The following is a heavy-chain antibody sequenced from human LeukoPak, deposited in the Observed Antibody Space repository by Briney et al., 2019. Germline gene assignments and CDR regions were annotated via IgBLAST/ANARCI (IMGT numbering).Heavy chain of an antibody. J-gene: IGHJ4*02. CDR2: IYYSGST. V-gene: IGHV4-59*05. Sequence: SETLSLTCTVSGGSISSYYWSWIRQPPGKGLEWIGSIYYSGSTYYNPSLKSRVTISVDTSKNQFSLKLSSVTAADTAVYYCARQYYNWNYGGPFDYWGQGTLVTVSS. D-gene: IGHD1-7*01. CDR3: ARQYYNWNYGGPFDY. CDR1: GGSISSYY.